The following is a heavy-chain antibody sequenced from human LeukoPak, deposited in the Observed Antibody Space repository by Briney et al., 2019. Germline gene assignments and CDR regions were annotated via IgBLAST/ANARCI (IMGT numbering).Heavy chain of an antibody. J-gene: IGHJ6*04. CDR2: IYSSGNT. D-gene: IGHD2-15*01. CDR3: ARKDGDG. CDR1: GGSIGSYY. Sequence: SETLSLTCTVSGGSIGSYYWSWIRQPPGKTLEWIGYIYSSGNTNYNPSLKSRVTMSLDTSRNQVSLKLTSVTAADTAVYYCARKDGDGWGKGTTVTISS. V-gene: IGHV4-59*01.